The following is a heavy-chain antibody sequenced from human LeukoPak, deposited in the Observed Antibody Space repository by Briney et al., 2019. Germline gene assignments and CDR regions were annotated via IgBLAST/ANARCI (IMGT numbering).Heavy chain of an antibody. CDR2: ISSSGSSI. Sequence: SGGSLRLSCAASGFTFSDYYMSCIRQAPGKGLEWVSYISSSGSSIYYADSVKGRFTISRDNAKKSLYLQMNSLRAEDTAVYYCARGLGPQLWPHFDYWGQGTLVTVSS. CDR3: ARGLGPQLWPHFDY. J-gene: IGHJ4*02. V-gene: IGHV3-11*04. D-gene: IGHD5-18*01. CDR1: GFTFSDYY.